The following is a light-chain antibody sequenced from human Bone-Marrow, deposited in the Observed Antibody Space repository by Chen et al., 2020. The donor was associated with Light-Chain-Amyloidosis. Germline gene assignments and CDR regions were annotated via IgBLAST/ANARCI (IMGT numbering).Light chain of an antibody. V-gene: IGKV3-20*01. CDR2: GSS. J-gene: IGKJ4*01. CDR3: QQDGTSPRT. CDR1: QTISSNY. Sequence: EIVLTQSPGTLSLSPGEGANLSCRASQTISSNYLTWYQQKFGQAPRLLIYGSSSRATGIPDRFTGSGSGTDCTLTINRLAPEDFAMYYCQQDGTSPRTFCGGTKVKIK.